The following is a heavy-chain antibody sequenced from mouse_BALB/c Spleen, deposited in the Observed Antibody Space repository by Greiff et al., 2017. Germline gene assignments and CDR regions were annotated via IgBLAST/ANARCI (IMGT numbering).Heavy chain of an antibody. CDR2: IYPGSGNT. CDR3: ARGEWERYFEV. CDR1: GYTFTDYY. J-gene: IGHJ1*01. Sequence: QVQLQQSGAELARPGASVKLSCKASGYTFTDYYINWVKQRTGQGLEWIGEIYPGSGNTYYNEKFKGKATLTADKSSSTAYMQLSSMTAEDSAVYFCARGEWERYFEVWGAGTTVTVSS. V-gene: IGHV1-77*01. D-gene: IGHD4-1*01.